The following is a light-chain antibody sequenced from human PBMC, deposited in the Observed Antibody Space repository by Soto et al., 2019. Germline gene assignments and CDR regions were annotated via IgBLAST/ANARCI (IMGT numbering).Light chain of an antibody. CDR2: YVS. CDR3: SSYGASSTL. J-gene: IGLJ2*01. V-gene: IGLV2-14*03. CDR1: SSGNGLYNH. Sequence: QSALTQPASVSGSPGQSITIPCTGSSSGNGLYNHVSWYQQHPGKAPKILIYYVSYRPSGISDRFSGSKSGNTASLSISGLQPEDEADYYCSSYGASSTLFGGGTKVTVL.